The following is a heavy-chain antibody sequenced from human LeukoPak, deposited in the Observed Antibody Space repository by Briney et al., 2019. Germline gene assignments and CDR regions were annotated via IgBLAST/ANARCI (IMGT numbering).Heavy chain of an antibody. J-gene: IGHJ4*02. D-gene: IGHD3-10*01. CDR2: MTSNSDYI. V-gene: IGHV3-21*01. CDR1: GFTFTSYS. CDR3: ARSGPWARGGLIDS. Sequence: KPGGSLRLSCAASGFTFTSYSMNWVRLAPGKGLEWVSSMTSNSDYIYYTDSVKGRFTISRDNAWNSLFLQMNSLTADDTALYYCARSGPWARGGLIDSWGQGTLVTVS.